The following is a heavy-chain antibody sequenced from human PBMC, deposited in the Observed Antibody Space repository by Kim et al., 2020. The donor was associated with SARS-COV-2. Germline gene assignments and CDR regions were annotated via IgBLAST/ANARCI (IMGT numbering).Heavy chain of an antibody. CDR3: ARDSRITIFGVVTFPDY. J-gene: IGHJ4*02. Sequence: GGSLRLSCAASGFTFSSYSMNWVRQAPGKGLEWVSSISSSSSYIYYADSVKGRFTISRDNAKNSLYLQMNSLRAEDTAMYYCARDSRITIFGVVTFPDYWGQGTLVTVSS. CDR1: GFTFSSYS. CDR2: ISSSSSYI. D-gene: IGHD3-3*01. V-gene: IGHV3-21*01.